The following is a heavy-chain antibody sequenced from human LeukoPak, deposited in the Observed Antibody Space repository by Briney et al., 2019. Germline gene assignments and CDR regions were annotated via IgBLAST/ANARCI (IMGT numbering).Heavy chain of an antibody. J-gene: IGHJ5*02. CDR1: GFTFSNFA. D-gene: IGHD4-17*01. CDR3: ARAPYGGTFYNWFDP. V-gene: IGHV3-30*09. Sequence: KAGGSLRLSCAASGFTFSNFAVHWVRQAPGKGLEWVALISYDGSNKYYADSVKGRFAISRDNSKNTLYLQMNSLAAEDTAVYYCARAPYGGTFYNWFDPWGQGTLVTVSS. CDR2: ISYDGSNK.